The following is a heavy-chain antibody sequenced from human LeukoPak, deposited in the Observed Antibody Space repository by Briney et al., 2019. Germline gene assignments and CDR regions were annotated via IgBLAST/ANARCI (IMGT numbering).Heavy chain of an antibody. CDR2: IYTSGST. CDR3: ARRWVAAAGTRWFDP. Sequence: SETLSLTCTVSGGSISSYYWSWIRQPPGKGLEWIGYIYTSGSTNYNPSLKSRVTISVDTSKNQFSLNLSSVTAADTAVYYCARRWVAAAGTRWFDPWGQGTLVTVSS. D-gene: IGHD6-13*01. CDR1: GGSISSYY. J-gene: IGHJ5*02. V-gene: IGHV4-4*09.